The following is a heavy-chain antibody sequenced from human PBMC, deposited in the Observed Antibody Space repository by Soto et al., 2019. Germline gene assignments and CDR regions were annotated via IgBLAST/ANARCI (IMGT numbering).Heavy chain of an antibody. V-gene: IGHV3-23*01. D-gene: IGHD3-3*01. CDR3: AKDAARGFLEWPIPMGLFDY. CDR1: GFTFSSYA. Sequence: GGSLRLSCAASGFTFSSYAMSWVRQAPGKGLEWVSAISGSGGSTYYADSVKGRFTISRDNSKNTLYLQMNSLRAEDTAVYYCAKDAARGFLEWPIPMGLFDYWGQGTLVTVSS. CDR2: ISGSGGST. J-gene: IGHJ4*02.